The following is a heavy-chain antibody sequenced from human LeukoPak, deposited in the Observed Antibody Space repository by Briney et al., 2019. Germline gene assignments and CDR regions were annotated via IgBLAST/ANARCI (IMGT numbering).Heavy chain of an antibody. J-gene: IGHJ6*02. D-gene: IGHD2-2*01. CDR2: INPNSGGT. V-gene: IGHV1-2*02. CDR3: ARLSSTIQYYYGMDV. CDR1: GYTFTGYY. Sequence: ASVKVSCKASGYTFTGYYMHWVRQAPGHGLEWMGWINPNSGGTNYAQKFQGRVTMTRDTSISTAYMELSRLRSDDTAVYYCARLSSTIQYYYGMDVWGQGTTVTVSS.